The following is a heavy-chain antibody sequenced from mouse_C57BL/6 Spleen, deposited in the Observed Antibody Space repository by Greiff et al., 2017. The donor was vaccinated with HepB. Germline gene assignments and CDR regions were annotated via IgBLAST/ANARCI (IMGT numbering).Heavy chain of an antibody. V-gene: IGHV1-53*01. CDR1: GYTFTSYW. J-gene: IGHJ2*01. CDR2: INPSNGGT. Sequence: QVQLQQPGTELVKPGASVKLSCKASGYTFTSYWMHWVKQRPGQGLEWIGNINPSNGGTNYNEKFKSKATLTVDKSSSTAYMQLSSLTSEDSAVYVCARDDGYEAYYFDSWGRGTTLTVSS. D-gene: IGHD2-2*01. CDR3: ARDDGYEAYYFDS.